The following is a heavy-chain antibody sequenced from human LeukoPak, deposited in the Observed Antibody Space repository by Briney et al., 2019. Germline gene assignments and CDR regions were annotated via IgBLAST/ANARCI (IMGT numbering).Heavy chain of an antibody. CDR1: GLTLTNYA. CDR3: ATDYSNYFDY. D-gene: IGHD4-11*01. CDR2: ISGSGGRT. V-gene: IGHV3-23*01. Sequence: GGSLRLSCAASGLTLTNYAMGWARQAPGKGLEWVSAISGSGGRTYYAGSVKGRFTISRDNSKNTLYLQMNSLRAEDTAVYYCATDYSNYFDYWGQGNLVTVSS. J-gene: IGHJ4*02.